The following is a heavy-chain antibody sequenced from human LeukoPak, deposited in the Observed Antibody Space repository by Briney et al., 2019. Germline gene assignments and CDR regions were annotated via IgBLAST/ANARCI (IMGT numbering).Heavy chain of an antibody. Sequence: LSLTCTVSGGSISSGGYYWSWIRQAPGKGLEWVSYISSSGSTIYYADSVKGRFTISRGNAKNSLYLQMNSLRAEDTAVYYCARDWEKVVPAARNWFDPWGQGTLVTVSS. CDR1: GGSISSGGYY. D-gene: IGHD2-2*01. J-gene: IGHJ5*02. CDR3: ARDWEKVVPAARNWFDP. V-gene: IGHV3-11*01. CDR2: ISSSGSTI.